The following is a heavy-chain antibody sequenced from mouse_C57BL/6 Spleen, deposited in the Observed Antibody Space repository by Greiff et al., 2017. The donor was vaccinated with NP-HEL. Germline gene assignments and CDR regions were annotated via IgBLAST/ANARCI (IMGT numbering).Heavy chain of an antibody. Sequence: EVQGVESGGGLVQSGRSLRLSCATSGFTFRDFYMEWVRQAPGKGLEWIAASRNKANDYTTEYSASVKGRFIVSRDTSQSIRYLQMNALRAEDTAIYYCARDASYYDAMDYWGQGTSVTVSS. V-gene: IGHV7-1*01. CDR1: GFTFRDFY. J-gene: IGHJ4*01. D-gene: IGHD2-1*01. CDR3: ARDASYYDAMDY. CDR2: SRNKANDYTT.